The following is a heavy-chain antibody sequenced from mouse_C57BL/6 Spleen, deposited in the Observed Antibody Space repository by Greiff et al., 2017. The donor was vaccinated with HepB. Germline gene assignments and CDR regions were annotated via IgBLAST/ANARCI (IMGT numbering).Heavy chain of an antibody. CDR1: GYAFSSSW. J-gene: IGHJ3*01. CDR3: ARDDPFAY. D-gene: IGHD2-3*01. Sequence: VQLQQSGPELVKPGASVKISCKASGYAFSSSWMNWVKQRPGKGLEWIGRIYPGDGDTNYNGKFKGQATLTADKSSSTAYMQLSSLTSEDSAVYFCARDDPFAYWGQGTLVTVSA. CDR2: IYPGDGDT. V-gene: IGHV1-82*01.